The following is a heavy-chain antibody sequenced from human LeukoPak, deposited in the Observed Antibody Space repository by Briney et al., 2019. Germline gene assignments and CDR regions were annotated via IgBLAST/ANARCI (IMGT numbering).Heavy chain of an antibody. V-gene: IGHV4-61*02. Sequence: PSETLSRTGTGSGGSISSGSYDWSWIRQPAGKRLEWIGRIYTSGSTNYNPSRKSRVTISVDTSKNQFSLKLSSVTAADTAVYYCARALWTVPYYYYYMDVWGKGTTVTISS. CDR1: GGSISSGSYD. D-gene: IGHD4-17*01. CDR2: IYTSGST. J-gene: IGHJ6*03. CDR3: ARALWTVPYYYYYMDV.